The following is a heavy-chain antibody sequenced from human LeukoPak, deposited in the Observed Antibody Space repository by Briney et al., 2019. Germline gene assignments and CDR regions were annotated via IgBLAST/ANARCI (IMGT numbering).Heavy chain of an antibody. V-gene: IGHV1-2*02. CDR3: AKDWEFCGGDCFHAMDV. Sequence: GASMKVSCKSSGYTFTDYYIHWVRQAPGQGLEWMGWINSYTGDTTYAQKFQGRLTVTRETSVTTVYMDLNSLGSDDTAVYYCAKDWEFCGGDCFHAMDVWGQGTTV. CDR1: GYTFTDYY. CDR2: INSYTGDT. J-gene: IGHJ6*02. D-gene: IGHD2-21*02.